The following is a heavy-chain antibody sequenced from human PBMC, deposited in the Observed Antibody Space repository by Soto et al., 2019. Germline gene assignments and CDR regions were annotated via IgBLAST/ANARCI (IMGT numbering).Heavy chain of an antibody. D-gene: IGHD3-9*01. CDR3: AREGHDILTGPPWVWYFDL. CDR2: INDRGSI. V-gene: IGHV4-34*01. J-gene: IGHJ2*01. Sequence: QVQLQQWGAGPLRPLETLSLTCGVSGGSFSGYYWAWIRQSPGKGLEWIGEINDRGSINYNPSLKRRVSISVDTSKNHYSLNLRSVTAADTAVYYCAREGHDILTGPPWVWYFDLWGRGTLVTVSS. CDR1: GGSFSGYY.